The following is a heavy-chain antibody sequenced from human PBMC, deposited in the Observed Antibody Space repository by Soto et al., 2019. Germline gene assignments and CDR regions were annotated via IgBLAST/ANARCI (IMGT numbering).Heavy chain of an antibody. CDR2: INPATGAA. V-gene: IGHV1-2*02. J-gene: IGHJ3*02. CDR1: GYPVTAYY. Sequence: QLHLVQSGAVVKKPGASVTVSCSASGYPVTAYYMHWVRQAPGRGLEWTGGINPATGAAKYTQTFQGRVTMSRDTSLITVFMEMSGLRSEDTAVFYCARGGGVGVAGSAAFDMWGQGTLVTVSS. D-gene: IGHD3-3*01. CDR3: ARGGGVGVAGSAAFDM.